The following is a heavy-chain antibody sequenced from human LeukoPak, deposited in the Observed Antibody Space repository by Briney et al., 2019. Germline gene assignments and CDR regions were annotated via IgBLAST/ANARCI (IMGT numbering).Heavy chain of an antibody. V-gene: IGHV4-31*03. Sequence: SQTLSLTCTVSGASISSGGYFWSWIRQHPGKGLEWIGYIYNSGSAYYNPSLKSRVIISVDTAKNQFSLKLSSVTAADTAVYHCASRPSGTHYFESWGQGTLVTVSS. J-gene: IGHJ4*02. D-gene: IGHD1-26*01. CDR1: GASISSGGYF. CDR3: ASRPSGTHYFES. CDR2: IYNSGSA.